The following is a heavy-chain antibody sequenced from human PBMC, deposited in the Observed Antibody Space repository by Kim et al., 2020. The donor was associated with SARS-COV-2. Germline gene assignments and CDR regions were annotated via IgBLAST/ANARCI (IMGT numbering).Heavy chain of an antibody. CDR1: GGTFSSYT. D-gene: IGHD3-22*01. V-gene: IGHV1-69*02. Sequence: SVKVSCKASGGTFSSYTISWVRQAPGQGLEWMGRIIPILGIANYAQKFQGRVTITADKSTSTAYMELSSLRSEDTAVYYCARGYYYDSSGYKFDYWGQGTLVTVSS. J-gene: IGHJ4*02. CDR3: ARGYYYDSSGYKFDY. CDR2: IIPILGIA.